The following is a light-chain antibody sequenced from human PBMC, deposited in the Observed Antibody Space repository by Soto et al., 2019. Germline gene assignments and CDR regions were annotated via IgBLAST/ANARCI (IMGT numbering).Light chain of an antibody. CDR3: KQYMDWPPDT. V-gene: IGKV3-15*01. Sequence: EIVVTQYPATLPVSPGESVTISCRASQSVSSSLAWYQQRSGQAPGLLIYDTSTRAPGISARFSGSGSGTGLIHTISSLQSEDFAVCDCKQYMDWPPDTFGQGTAVECK. J-gene: IGKJ1*01. CDR2: DTS. CDR1: QSVSSS.